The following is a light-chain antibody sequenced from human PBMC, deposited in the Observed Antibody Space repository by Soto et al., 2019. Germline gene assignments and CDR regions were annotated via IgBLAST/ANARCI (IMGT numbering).Light chain of an antibody. Sequence: EIVLTQSPGTLSLSPGERATLSCRASQSVSSSYLAWYQQKPGQAPRLLIYGASSRATGIPDMFSGSGSGTDFTLTISRLEPEDFAVYYCHQYGTLYTFGQGTKLEIK. CDR1: QSVSSSY. CDR2: GAS. V-gene: IGKV3-20*01. J-gene: IGKJ2*01. CDR3: HQYGTLYT.